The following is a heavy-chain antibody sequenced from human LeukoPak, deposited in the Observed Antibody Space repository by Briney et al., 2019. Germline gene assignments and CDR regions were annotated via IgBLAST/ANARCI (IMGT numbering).Heavy chain of an antibody. CDR1: GGSISSGSYY. V-gene: IGHV4-61*02. CDR2: IYTSGST. CDR3: ARHHPYCSSTSCYLSAFDI. Sequence: KPSETLSLTCTVSGGSISSGSYYWSWIRQPAGKGLEWIGRIYTSGSTNYNPSLKSRVTISVDTSKNQFSLKLSSVTAADTAVYYCARHHPYCSSTSCYLSAFDIWGQGTMVTVSS. J-gene: IGHJ3*02. D-gene: IGHD2-2*01.